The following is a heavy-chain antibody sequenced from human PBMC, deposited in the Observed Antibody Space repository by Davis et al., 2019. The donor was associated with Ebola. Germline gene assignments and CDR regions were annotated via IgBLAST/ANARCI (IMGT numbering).Heavy chain of an antibody. D-gene: IGHD2-2*01. V-gene: IGHV3-15*07. Sequence: GESLKISCAASGFTFSNAWMNWVRQAPGKGLEWVGRIKSKTDGGTTDYAAPVKGRFTISRDDSKNTLYLQMNSLKTEDTAVYYCTTVAASVVPAARDYWGQGTLVTVSS. CDR1: GFTFSNAW. CDR3: TTVAASVVPAARDY. J-gene: IGHJ4*02. CDR2: IKSKTDGGTT.